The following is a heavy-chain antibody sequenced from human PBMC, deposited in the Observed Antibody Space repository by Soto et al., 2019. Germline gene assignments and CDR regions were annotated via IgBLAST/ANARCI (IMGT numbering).Heavy chain of an antibody. CDR2: INHSGST. CDR3: ARMSSPTYYDFWSPRMGAFDI. V-gene: IGHV4-34*01. Sequence: SETLSLTCAVYGGSFSGYYWSWIRQPPGKGLEWIGEINHSGSTNYNPSLKGRVTISVDTSKNQFSLKLSSVTAADTAVYYCARMSSPTYYDFWSPRMGAFDIWGQGTMVTVSS. CDR1: GGSFSGYY. D-gene: IGHD3-3*01. J-gene: IGHJ3*02.